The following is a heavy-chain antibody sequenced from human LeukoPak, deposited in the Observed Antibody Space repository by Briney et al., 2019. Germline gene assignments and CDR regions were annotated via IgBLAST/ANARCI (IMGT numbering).Heavy chain of an antibody. V-gene: IGHV1-2*02. Sequence: ASVKVSCKASGLTFSGHYIHWVRQAPGQGLEWMGYINPHSGGTSSPQKFQGRVTMTTDTSISAVYMELRSLTSDDTAMYYCVREGNELLSKNFDYWGQGTLVTVSS. D-gene: IGHD2-21*02. CDR1: GLTFSGHY. J-gene: IGHJ4*02. CDR3: VREGNELLSKNFDY. CDR2: INPHSGGT.